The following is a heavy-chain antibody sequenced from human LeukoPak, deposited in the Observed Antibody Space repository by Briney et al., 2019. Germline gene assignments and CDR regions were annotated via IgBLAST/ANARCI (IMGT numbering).Heavy chain of an antibody. Sequence: AGGSLRLSCAASGFTFSSYEMNWVRQAPGKGLEWVSYISSSGSTIYYADSVKGRFTISRDNAKNSLYLQMNGLRAEDTAVYYCAKDPYCSSTSCSDYWGQGTLVTVSS. CDR3: AKDPYCSSTSCSDY. J-gene: IGHJ4*02. D-gene: IGHD2-2*01. CDR2: ISSSGSTI. V-gene: IGHV3-48*03. CDR1: GFTFSSYE.